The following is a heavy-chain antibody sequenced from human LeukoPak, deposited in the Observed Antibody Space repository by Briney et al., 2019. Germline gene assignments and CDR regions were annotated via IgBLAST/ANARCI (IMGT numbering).Heavy chain of an antibody. CDR2: MNPNSGNT. D-gene: IGHD5-12*01. CDR3: ARGGSGYDLGY. V-gene: IGHV1-8*01. CDR1: EYTFTSYD. J-gene: IGHJ4*02. Sequence: VASVKVSCMASEYTFTSYDINWVRQATGQGLEWMGWMNPNSGNTVYAQKFQGWVTMTRDTSISTAYMELSRLRSDDTAVYYCARGGSGYDLGYWGQGTLVTVSS.